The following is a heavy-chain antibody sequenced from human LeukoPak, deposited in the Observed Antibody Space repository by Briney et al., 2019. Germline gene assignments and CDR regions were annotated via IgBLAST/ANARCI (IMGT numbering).Heavy chain of an antibody. CDR3: ARNLYDDSGSMGIYTFDN. CDR1: GGSFSGYY. Sequence: SETLSLTCAVYGGSFSGYYWSWIRQPPGKGLEWIGEINHSGSTNYNPSLKSRVTISVDTSKNQFSLKLSSVTAADTAVYYCARNLYDDSGSMGIYTFDNWGQGTLVTVSS. V-gene: IGHV4-34*01. D-gene: IGHD3-22*01. CDR2: INHSGST. J-gene: IGHJ4*02.